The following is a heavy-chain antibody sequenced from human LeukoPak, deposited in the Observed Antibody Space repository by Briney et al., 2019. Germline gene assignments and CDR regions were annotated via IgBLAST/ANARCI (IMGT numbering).Heavy chain of an antibody. CDR2: IYYSGST. Sequence: SETLSLTCTVSGGSISSSSYYWGWIRQPPGKGLEWIGSIYYSGSTYYNPSLKSRVTISVDTSKNQFSLKLSSVTAADTAVYYCARQGWPYYLFDYWGQGTLVTVSS. D-gene: IGHD2-21*01. J-gene: IGHJ4*02. CDR1: GGSISSSSYY. CDR3: ARQGWPYYLFDY. V-gene: IGHV4-39*07.